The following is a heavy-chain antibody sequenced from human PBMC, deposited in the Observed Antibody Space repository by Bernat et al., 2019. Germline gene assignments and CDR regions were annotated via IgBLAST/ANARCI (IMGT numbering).Heavy chain of an antibody. CDR2: INSDGSST. D-gene: IGHD1-26*01. CDR3: ARDGGNYWGWFDP. Sequence: EVQLVESGGGLVQPGGSLRLSCAASGFTFSSYWMHWVRQAPGKGLGWVSRINSDGSSTSYADSVKGRFTISRDNAKNPLYLQMNSLRAEDTAVYYCARDGGNYWGWFDPWGQGTLVTVSS. J-gene: IGHJ5*02. CDR1: GFTFSSYW. V-gene: IGHV3-74*01.